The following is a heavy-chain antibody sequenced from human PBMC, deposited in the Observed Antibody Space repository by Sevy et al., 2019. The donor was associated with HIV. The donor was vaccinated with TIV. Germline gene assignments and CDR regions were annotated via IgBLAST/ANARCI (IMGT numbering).Heavy chain of an antibody. CDR3: ARGRLPPIFGVVIILGGGYYYGMDV. CDR1: GGTFSSYA. V-gene: IGHV1-69*13. D-gene: IGHD3-3*01. Sequence: ASVKVSCKASGGTFSSYAISWVRQAPGQGLEWMGGIIPIFGTANYAQKFQGRVTITAAESTSTANMELSSLRSEDTAVYYCARGRLPPIFGVVIILGGGYYYGMDVWGQGTTVTVSS. CDR2: IIPIFGTA. J-gene: IGHJ6*02.